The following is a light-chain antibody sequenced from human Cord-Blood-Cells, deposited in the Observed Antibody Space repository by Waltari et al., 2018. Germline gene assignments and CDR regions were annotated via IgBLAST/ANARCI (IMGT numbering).Light chain of an antibody. CDR2: LGS. V-gene: IGKV2-28*01. CDR3: IQALQTPPYT. CDR1: QSLLHSNGYNY. J-gene: IGKJ2*01. Sequence: DIVMTQSPLSLPVTPGEPASISCRSSQSLLHSNGYNYLDWYLQKPGQSPQLLIYLGSSRASGVPARFSGSGSWTDFTLKVSTVEAEYVGVYYRIQALQTPPYTFGQGTKPEIQ.